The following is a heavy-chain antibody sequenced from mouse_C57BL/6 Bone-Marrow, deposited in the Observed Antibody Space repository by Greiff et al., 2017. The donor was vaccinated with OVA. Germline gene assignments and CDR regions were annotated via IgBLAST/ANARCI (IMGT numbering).Heavy chain of an antibody. V-gene: IGHV1-42*01. Sequence: EVQVVESGPELVKPGASVKISCKASGYSFTGYYMNWVKQSPEKSLEWIGEINPSTGGTTYNQKFKAKATLTVDKSSSTAYMQLKSLTSEDSAVYYCAREGYYGSSYWFAYWGQGTLVTVSA. CDR2: INPSTGGT. D-gene: IGHD1-1*01. J-gene: IGHJ3*01. CDR1: GYSFTGYY. CDR3: AREGYYGSSYWFAY.